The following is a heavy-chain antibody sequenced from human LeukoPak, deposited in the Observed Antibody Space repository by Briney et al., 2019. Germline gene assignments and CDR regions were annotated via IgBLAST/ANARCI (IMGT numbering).Heavy chain of an antibody. V-gene: IGHV3-7*03. Sequence: GGSLRLSCAASGFTFSTYWMSWVRQAPGKGLEWVANIRKDGSDIHYVDSVKGRFTISRDNAKNSMYLQMNRLRAEDTAVYYCVGCSGGTCSDFDYWGRGTLVTVSS. CDR2: IRKDGSDI. CDR1: GFTFSTYW. D-gene: IGHD2-15*01. CDR3: VGCSGGTCSDFDY. J-gene: IGHJ4*02.